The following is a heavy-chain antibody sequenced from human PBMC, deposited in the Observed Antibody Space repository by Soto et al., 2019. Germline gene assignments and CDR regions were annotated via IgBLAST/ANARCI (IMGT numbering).Heavy chain of an antibody. V-gene: IGHV1-3*01. Sequence: DSVKVSCKASGYTFTGYAMHWVRQAPGQRLEWMGWINAGNGNTKYSQKFQGRVTITRDTSASTAYMELSSLRSEDTAVYYCARAVAVPADFDYWGLGTLVTVSS. CDR3: ARAVAVPADFDY. D-gene: IGHD6-19*01. CDR1: GYTFTGYA. J-gene: IGHJ4*02. CDR2: INAGNGNT.